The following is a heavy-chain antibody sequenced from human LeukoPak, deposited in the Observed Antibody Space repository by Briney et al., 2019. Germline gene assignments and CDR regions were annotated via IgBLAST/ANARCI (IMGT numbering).Heavy chain of an antibody. CDR3: ATRLPTDY. V-gene: IGHV4-34*01. D-gene: IGHD5-12*01. J-gene: IGHJ4*02. Sequence: PSETLSLTCAVYGGSFSDYSWTWIRQPPGKGLEWIGEIDHSGSTNYNPSLKSRVTISVDTSRKQFSPKLSSVTAADTAVYYCATRLPTDYWGQGTLVTVSS. CDR1: GGSFSDYS. CDR2: IDHSGST.